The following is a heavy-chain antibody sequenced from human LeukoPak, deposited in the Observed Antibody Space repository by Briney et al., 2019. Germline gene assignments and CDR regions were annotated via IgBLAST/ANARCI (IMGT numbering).Heavy chain of an antibody. CDR2: IYTSGST. J-gene: IGHJ3*02. Sequence: SETLSLTCTVSGGSISSYYWSWIRQPAGKGLEWIGRIYTSGSTNYNPSLKSRVTMSVDTSKNQFSLKLSSVTAADTAVYYCASWGYYDSGGYNADAFDIWGQGTMVTVSS. V-gene: IGHV4-4*07. D-gene: IGHD3-22*01. CDR3: ASWGYYDSGGYNADAFDI. CDR1: GGSISSYY.